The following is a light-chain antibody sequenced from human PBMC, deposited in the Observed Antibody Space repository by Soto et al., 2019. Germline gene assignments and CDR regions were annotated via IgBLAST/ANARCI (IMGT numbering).Light chain of an antibody. CDR3: LLYNDWPPIA. V-gene: IGKV3-15*01. CDR2: GAS. CDR1: QSVRTN. J-gene: IGKJ4*01. Sequence: IVMTQYPATLSRPRGNIATISRSASQSVRTNLAWNQLTPDQAPRLLIYGASTRATGVAARLSGTGSGTDFTITICSRQSDDFALYYCLLYNDWPPIAFGGRTKVEIQ.